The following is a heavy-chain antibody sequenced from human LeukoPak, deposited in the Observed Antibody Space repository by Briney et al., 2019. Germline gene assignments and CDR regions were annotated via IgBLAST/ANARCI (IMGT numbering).Heavy chain of an antibody. J-gene: IGHJ4*02. D-gene: IGHD4-17*01. CDR3: AGEGYGDYDY. CDR2: ISYDGSNK. V-gene: IGHV3-30*03. CDR1: GFTFSSYG. Sequence: GGSLRLSCAASGFTFSSYGMHWVRQAPGKGLEWVAVISYDGSNKYYADSVKGRFTISRDNSKNTLYLQMNSLRAEDTAVYYCAGEGYGDYDYWGQGTLVTVSS.